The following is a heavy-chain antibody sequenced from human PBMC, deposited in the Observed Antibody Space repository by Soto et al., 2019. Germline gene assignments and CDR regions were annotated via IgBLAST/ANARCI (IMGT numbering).Heavy chain of an antibody. CDR2: IYSGGST. V-gene: IGHV3-53*01. CDR1: GFTVSSNY. D-gene: IGHD5-18*01. CDR3: ARDKRQLSPDYYYGMDV. J-gene: IGHJ6*02. Sequence: PWGSLRLSCSASGFTVSSNYMSWVRQAPGKGLEWVSVIYSGGSTYYADSVKGRFTISRDNSKNTLYLQMNSLRAEDTAVYYCARDKRQLSPDYYYGMDVWGQGTTVTVSS.